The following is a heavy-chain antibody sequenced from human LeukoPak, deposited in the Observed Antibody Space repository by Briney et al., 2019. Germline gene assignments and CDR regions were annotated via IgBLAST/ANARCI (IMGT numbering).Heavy chain of an antibody. CDR1: GFTFSSYS. J-gene: IGHJ6*02. CDR3: ARSWSAGVVPAAYGMDV. D-gene: IGHD2-2*01. Sequence: GGSLRLSCAASGFTFSSYSMNWVRQAPGKGLEWVSYISSSSSTIYYADSVKGRFTISRDNAKNSLYLQMNSLRAEDTAVYYCARSWSAGVVPAAYGMDVWGQGTTVTVSS. V-gene: IGHV3-48*04. CDR2: ISSSSSTI.